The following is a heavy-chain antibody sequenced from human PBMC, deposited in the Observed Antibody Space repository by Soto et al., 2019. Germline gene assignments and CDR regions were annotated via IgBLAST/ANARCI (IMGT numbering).Heavy chain of an antibody. Sequence: PSETLSLTCTVSGDSISSRHYWSWIRQPPGKGLEWIGYIYYSGSTNYNPSLKSRVTISVDTSKNQFSLKLTSVTAADTAVYYCASVTATGQRVYSGQGTLVPVSS. J-gene: IGHJ4*02. CDR2: IYYSGST. CDR3: ASVTATGQRVY. CDR1: GDSISSRHY. V-gene: IGHV4-59*11. D-gene: IGHD1-1*01.